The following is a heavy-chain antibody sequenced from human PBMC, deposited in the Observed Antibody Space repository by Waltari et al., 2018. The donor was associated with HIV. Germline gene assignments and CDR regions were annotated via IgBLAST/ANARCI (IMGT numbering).Heavy chain of an antibody. Sequence: EVLLVESGGGLVQPGGSLRLSGAASGFTFSIYWMAWFRQAPGKGLLWVSRINSDGSSTTYADSVKGRFTISRDNAKNTLYLQMNSLRDEDTAVYYCATFPINDHSNKRLGYWGQGTLVTVSS. CDR2: INSDGSST. CDR3: ATFPINDHSNKRLGY. D-gene: IGHD4-4*01. J-gene: IGHJ4*02. CDR1: GFTFSIYW. V-gene: IGHV3-74*01.